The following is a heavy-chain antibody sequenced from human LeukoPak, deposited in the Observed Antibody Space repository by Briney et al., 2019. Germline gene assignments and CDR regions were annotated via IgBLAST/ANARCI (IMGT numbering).Heavy chain of an antibody. CDR1: GGSFSGYY. CDR3: ARGAYGSGSYHYYYYGMDV. Sequence: SETLSLTCAVYGGSFSGYYWSWIRQPPGKGLEWIGYIYYSGSTNYNPSLKSRVTISVDTSKNQFSLKLSSVTAADTAVYYCARGAYGSGSYHYYYYGMDVWGQGTTVTVSS. J-gene: IGHJ6*02. D-gene: IGHD3-10*01. CDR2: IYYSGST. V-gene: IGHV4-59*08.